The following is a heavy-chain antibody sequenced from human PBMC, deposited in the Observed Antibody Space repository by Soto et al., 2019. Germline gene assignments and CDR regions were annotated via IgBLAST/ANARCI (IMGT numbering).Heavy chain of an antibody. V-gene: IGHV4-34*01. J-gene: IGHJ4*02. CDR1: GGSFSGYY. Sequence: QVQLQQWGAGLLKPSETLSLTCAVYGGSFSGYYWSWIRQPPGKGLEWIGEINHSGSTNYNPSLKSRVTISVYTAKNQFSLKLSSVTAADTAVYYCARRRSGYYYDYWGQGTLVTVSS. CDR3: ARRRSGYYYDY. D-gene: IGHD3-22*01. CDR2: INHSGST.